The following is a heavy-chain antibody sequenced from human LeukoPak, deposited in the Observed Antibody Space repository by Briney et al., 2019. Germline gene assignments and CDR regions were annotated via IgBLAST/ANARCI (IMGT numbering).Heavy chain of an antibody. CDR3: ARDFSEITIFGVASYNWFDP. J-gene: IGHJ5*02. CDR1: GYTFTSYD. D-gene: IGHD3-3*01. V-gene: IGHV1-8*01. CDR2: MNPNSGNT. Sequence: GASVKVSCKASGYTFTSYDINWVRQATGQGLEWMGWMNPNSGNTGYAQKFQGRVTMTRNTSISTAYMELSSLRSEDTAVYYCARDFSEITIFGVASYNWFDPWGQGTLVTVSS.